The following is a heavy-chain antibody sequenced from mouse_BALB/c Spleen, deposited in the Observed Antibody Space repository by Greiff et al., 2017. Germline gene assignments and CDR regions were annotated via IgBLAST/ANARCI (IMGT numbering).Heavy chain of an antibody. CDR2: ISYSGST. CDR1: GDSITSGY. J-gene: IGHJ4*01. D-gene: IGHD2-1*01. V-gene: IGHV3-8*02. CDR3: ASILPYGNYAMDY. Sequence: EVKLMESGPSLVKPSQTLSLTCSVTGDSITSGYWNWIRKFPGNKLEYMGYISYSGSTYYNPSLKSRISITRDTSKNQYYLQLNSVTTEDTATYFCASILPYGNYAMDYWGQGTSVTVSS.